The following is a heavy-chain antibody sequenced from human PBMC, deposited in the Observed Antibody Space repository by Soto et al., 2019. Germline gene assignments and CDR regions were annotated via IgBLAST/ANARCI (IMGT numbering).Heavy chain of an antibody. CDR2: IRSKAYGGTT. CDR1: GFTFGDYA. J-gene: IGHJ3*02. V-gene: IGHV3-49*05. D-gene: IGHD3-22*01. Sequence: EVQLVESGGGLVKPGRSLRLSCTASGFTFGDYAMSWFRQAPGKGLEWVGFIRSKAYGGTTEYAASVKGRFTISRDDSKSIAYLQMNSLKTEDTAVYYCTRDTLMIVAVGAFDIWGQGTMVTVSS. CDR3: TRDTLMIVAVGAFDI.